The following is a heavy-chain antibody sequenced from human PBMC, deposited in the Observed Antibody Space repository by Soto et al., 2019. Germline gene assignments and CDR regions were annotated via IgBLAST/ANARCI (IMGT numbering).Heavy chain of an antibody. D-gene: IGHD3-22*01. CDR1: NGSLSGYY. CDR2: SNHGGST. Sequence: SETLSLTCAVFNGSLSGYYWSWIRQPPGKGLEWIGESNHGGSTNYNPSLRSRLSISVDTSKNQFSLRLSSVTAADTAVYYCARGSRSLYYYDTSASNYFGPWGQGILVTVS. V-gene: IGHV4-34*01. J-gene: IGHJ5*02. CDR3: ARGSRSLYYYDTSASNYFGP.